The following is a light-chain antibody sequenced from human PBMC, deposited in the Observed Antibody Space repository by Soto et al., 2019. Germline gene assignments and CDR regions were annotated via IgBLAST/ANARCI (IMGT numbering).Light chain of an antibody. CDR2: DAS. CDR1: QSISTW. CDR3: QQYNRYST. Sequence: EIQMTQSVSTLSASELDRVTIICRASQSISTWLAWYQQKPGKAPKLLIYDASSLESGVPSSFSGSGSGTEFTLTISSLQPEDFASYYCQQYNRYSTFGQGTKVDIK. J-gene: IGKJ1*01. V-gene: IGKV1-5*02.